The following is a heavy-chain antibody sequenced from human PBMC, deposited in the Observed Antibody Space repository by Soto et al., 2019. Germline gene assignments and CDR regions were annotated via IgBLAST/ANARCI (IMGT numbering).Heavy chain of an antibody. CDR2: ISGSGGST. D-gene: IGHD2-21*02. CDR3: ANWPGGDYDYYYYYMDV. Sequence: GGALRLSCAASGFTFSSYAMSWVRQAPGKGLEWVSAISGSGGSTYYADSVKGRFTISRDNSKNTLYLQMNSLRAEDTAVYYCANWPGGDYDYYYYYMDVWGKGTTVTVSS. V-gene: IGHV3-23*01. CDR1: GFTFSSYA. J-gene: IGHJ6*03.